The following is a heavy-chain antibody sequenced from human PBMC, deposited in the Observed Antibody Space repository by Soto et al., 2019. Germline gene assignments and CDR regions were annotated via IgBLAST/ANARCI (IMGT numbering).Heavy chain of an antibody. J-gene: IGHJ6*03. D-gene: IGHD6-25*01. CDR2: IYSGGST. CDR1: GFTVSSNY. V-gene: IGHV3-66*01. Sequence: GGSLRLSCAASGFTVSSNYMSWVRQAPGKGLEWVSVIYSGGSTYYADSVKGRFTISRDNSKNTLYLQMNSLRAEETAVYYCARARRQTDPFYYYYYYMDVWGKGTTVTVSS. CDR3: ARARRQTDPFYYYYYYMDV.